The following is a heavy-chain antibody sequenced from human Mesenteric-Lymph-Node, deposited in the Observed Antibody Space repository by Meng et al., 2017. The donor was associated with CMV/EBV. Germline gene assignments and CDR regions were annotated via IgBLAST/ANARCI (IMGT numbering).Heavy chain of an antibody. D-gene: IGHD5-12*01. CDR2: INTNTGNP. CDR3: ARQRGYSGYDPYFDY. V-gene: IGHV7-4-1*02. Sequence: SGYTFTSYAMNWVRQAPGQGLEWMGWINTNTGNPTYAQDFTGRFVFSLDTSVSTAYLQISSLKAEDTAVYYCARQRGYSGYDPYFDYWGQGTLVTVSS. J-gene: IGHJ4*02. CDR1: GYTFTSYA.